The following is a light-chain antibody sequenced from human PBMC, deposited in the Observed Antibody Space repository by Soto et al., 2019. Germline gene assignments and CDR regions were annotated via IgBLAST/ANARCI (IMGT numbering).Light chain of an antibody. CDR2: KVS. Sequence: DVVMTQSPLSLPVTLGQPASISCRSSQSLVYSDGNTYLNWFQQRPGQSPRRLIYKVSNRDSGVRARFSGGGSGADLTLKISRVEAEDVEVSYCMQDTHSPRTFGQENKVDIK. CDR3: MQDTHSPRT. CDR1: QSLVYSDGNTY. J-gene: IGKJ1*01. V-gene: IGKV2-30*01.